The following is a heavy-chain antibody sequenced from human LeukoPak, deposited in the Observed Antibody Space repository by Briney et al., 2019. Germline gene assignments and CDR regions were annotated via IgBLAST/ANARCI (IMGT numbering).Heavy chain of an antibody. Sequence: GSLRLSCAASGFTFSSYAMHWVRQAPGKGLEWVAVISYDGSNKYYADSVKGRFTISRDNSKNTLYLQTNSLRAEDTAVYYCAREDGDQDAFDIWGQGTMVTVSS. J-gene: IGHJ3*02. D-gene: IGHD4-17*01. CDR3: AREDGDQDAFDI. CDR2: ISYDGSNK. V-gene: IGHV3-30*04. CDR1: GFTFSSYA.